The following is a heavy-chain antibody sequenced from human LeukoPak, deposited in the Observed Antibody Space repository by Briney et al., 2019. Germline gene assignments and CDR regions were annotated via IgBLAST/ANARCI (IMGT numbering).Heavy chain of an antibody. CDR2: ISSSGSTI. D-gene: IGHD3-22*01. CDR3: ARDPQLYYYDSSGGEAFDI. CDR1: GFTFSDYY. V-gene: IGHV3-11*01. Sequence: GGSLRLSCAASGFTFSDYYMSWIRQAPGKGLEWVSYISSSGSTIYYADSVKGRFTISRDNAKNSLYLQMNSLRAEDTAVYYCARDPQLYYYDSSGGEAFDIWGQGTMVTVSS. J-gene: IGHJ3*02.